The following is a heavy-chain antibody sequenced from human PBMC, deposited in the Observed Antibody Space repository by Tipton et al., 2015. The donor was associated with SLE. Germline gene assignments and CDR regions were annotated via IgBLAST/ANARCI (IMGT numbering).Heavy chain of an antibody. CDR3: AKASDYDFWSGSTGFDY. D-gene: IGHD3-3*01. CDR2: ISWNSNTI. J-gene: IGHJ4*02. V-gene: IGHV3-9*03. Sequence: RSLRLSCAASGFTFDDYAMHWVRQVPGKGLEWVSGISWNSNTIAYADSVKGRFTISRDNAKNSLYLQMNSLRVEDMALYYCAKASDYDFWSGSTGFDYWGQGTLVTVSS. CDR1: GFTFDDYA.